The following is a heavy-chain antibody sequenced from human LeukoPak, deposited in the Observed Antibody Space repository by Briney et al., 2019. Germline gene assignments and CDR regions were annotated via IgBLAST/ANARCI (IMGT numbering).Heavy chain of an antibody. CDR1: GFTFSSYS. D-gene: IGHD3-22*01. Sequence: GGSLRLSCAGSGFTFSSYSMNWVRQAPGKGLEWVTAISGSGGSTYYADSVKGRFTISRDNSKNTLYLQMNSLRAEDTAVYYCAKDEKYYYDSSGYYWGQGTLVTVSS. V-gene: IGHV3-23*01. CDR2: ISGSGGST. CDR3: AKDEKYYYDSSGYY. J-gene: IGHJ4*02.